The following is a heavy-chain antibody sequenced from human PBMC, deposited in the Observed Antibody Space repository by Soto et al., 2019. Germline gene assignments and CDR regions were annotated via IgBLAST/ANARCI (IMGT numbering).Heavy chain of an antibody. D-gene: IGHD3-16*01. V-gene: IGHV4-59*08. CDR2: IYYSGST. J-gene: IGHJ4*02. CDR1: GGSISSYY. CDR3: ARSAGLHPYFDY. Sequence: SETLSLTCTVSGGSISSYYWSWIRQPPGKGLEWIGYIYYSGSTNYNPSLKSRVTISVDTSKNQFSLKLSSVTAADTAVYYCARSAGLHPYFDYWGQGTLVTVSS.